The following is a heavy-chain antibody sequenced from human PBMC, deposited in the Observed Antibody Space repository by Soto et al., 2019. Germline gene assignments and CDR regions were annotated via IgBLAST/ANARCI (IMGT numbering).Heavy chain of an antibody. D-gene: IGHD3-10*01. CDR2: ISGSGGST. CDR1: GFTFSSYA. J-gene: IGHJ4*02. V-gene: IGHV3-23*01. CDR3: AIGPQAFLLWFGESAVDY. Sequence: EVQLLESGGGLVQPGGSLRLSCAASGFTFSSYAMSWVRQAPGKGLEWVSAISGSGGSTYYADSVKGRFTISRDNSKNTLYLQLNSLRAVESAVYYGAIGPQAFLLWFGESAVDYWGQGTLVTVCS.